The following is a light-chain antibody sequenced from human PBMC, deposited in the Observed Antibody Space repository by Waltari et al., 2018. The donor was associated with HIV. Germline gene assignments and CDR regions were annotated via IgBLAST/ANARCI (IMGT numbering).Light chain of an antibody. V-gene: IGKV1-39*01. CDR2: AAS. J-gene: IGKJ1*01. CDR1: QIIRNY. Sequence: DIQMTQSPSSLSASVGDRVTITCRASQIIRNYLNWYQQKPGKAPKVLIFAASILQSGVPARFSGTGYGTDFTLIISSLQPEDYATYYCQHTYSFPRTFGQGTKLEIK. CDR3: QHTYSFPRT.